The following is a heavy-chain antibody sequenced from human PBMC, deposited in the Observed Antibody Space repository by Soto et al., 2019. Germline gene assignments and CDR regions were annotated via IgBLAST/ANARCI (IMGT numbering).Heavy chain of an antibody. J-gene: IGHJ6*01. CDR3: AKDLGGYCSSTSCYNYFGLDV. Sequence: VGSLRLSCEASGFTFSSYVMHCVRHSPGKWLEWVAVISYDGSNKYYADSVKGRFTISRDNSKHTLFLQMNSLRPEDTAVYHRAKDLGGYCSSTSCYNYFGLDVWGQGSTVTVS. V-gene: IGHV3-30*18. D-gene: IGHD2-2*01. CDR1: GFTFSSYV. CDR2: ISYDGSNK.